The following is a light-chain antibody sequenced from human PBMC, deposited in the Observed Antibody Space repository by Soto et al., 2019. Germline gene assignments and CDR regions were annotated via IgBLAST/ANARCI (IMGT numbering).Light chain of an antibody. Sequence: DIQMTQSPSSLSSSVGDRATITCRASQGISNYLFWYQQKPGKVPKLLIYAASTLQAKGPSRFIGSRCGTDFTLTISSRLPEDVATYYCQKYNSAPRTFGPGTKVDIK. J-gene: IGKJ3*01. CDR1: QGISNY. CDR3: QKYNSAPRT. CDR2: AAS. V-gene: IGKV1-27*01.